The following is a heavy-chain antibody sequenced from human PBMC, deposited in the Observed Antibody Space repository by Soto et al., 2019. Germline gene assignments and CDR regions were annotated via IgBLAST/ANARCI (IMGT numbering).Heavy chain of an antibody. D-gene: IGHD3-3*01. Sequence: SETLSLTCAVYGGSFSGYYWSWIRQPPGKGLEWIGEINHSGSTNYNPSLKSRVTISVDTSKNQFSLKLSSVTAADTAVYYCARRKNFGVVLHYYMDVWGKGTXVTVSS. CDR1: GGSFSGYY. V-gene: IGHV4-34*01. CDR2: INHSGST. J-gene: IGHJ6*03. CDR3: ARRKNFGVVLHYYMDV.